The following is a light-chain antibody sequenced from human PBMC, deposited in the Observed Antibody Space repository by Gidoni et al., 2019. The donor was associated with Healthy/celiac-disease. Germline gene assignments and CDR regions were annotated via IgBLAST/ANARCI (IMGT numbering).Light chain of an antibody. CDR1: QSVLYSSNNKNY. J-gene: IGKJ1*01. CDR3: QQYYSTPRT. V-gene: IGKV4-1*01. CDR2: WAS. Sequence: VSLGERATFNCKSSQSVLYSSNNKNYLAWYQQKPGQPPKLLIYWASTRESGVPDRFSGSGSGTDFTLTISSLQAEDVAVYYCQQYYSTPRTFGQGTKVEIK.